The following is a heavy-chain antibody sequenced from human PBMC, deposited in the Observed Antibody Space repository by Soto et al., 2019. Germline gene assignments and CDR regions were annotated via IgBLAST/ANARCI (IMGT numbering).Heavy chain of an antibody. CDR3: ARISCKGGSCYFDFDH. CDR2: INPSGEHT. D-gene: IGHD2-15*01. Sequence: ASVKVSCKASGYSFKDHYMHWVRQAPGRGLEWVGIINPSGEHTNYAQQFRGRVAMTRDTSTSTAYMELRSLRSEDTAVYFCARISCKGGSCYFDFDHWGQGTLVTDSS. J-gene: IGHJ4*02. CDR1: GYSFKDHY. V-gene: IGHV1-46*02.